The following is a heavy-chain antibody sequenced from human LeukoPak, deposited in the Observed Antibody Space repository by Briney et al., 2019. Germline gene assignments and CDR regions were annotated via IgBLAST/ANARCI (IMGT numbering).Heavy chain of an antibody. V-gene: IGHV3-74*01. CDR1: GFTFSSYW. CDR2: INSDGSST. D-gene: IGHD6-19*01. CDR3: ARALAVAGTGGFDP. Sequence: PGGPLRLSCAASGFTFSSYWMHWVRQAPGKGLVWVSRINSDGSSTSYADSVKGRFTISRDNAKNTLYLQMNSLRADDTAVYYCARALAVAGTGGFDPWGQGTLVTVSS. J-gene: IGHJ5*02.